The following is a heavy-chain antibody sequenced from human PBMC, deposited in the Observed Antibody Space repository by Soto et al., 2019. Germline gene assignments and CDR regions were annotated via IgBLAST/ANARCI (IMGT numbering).Heavy chain of an antibody. Sequence: QVRLQESGPGLVKPSETLSLTCTVSGGSISSYYWSWIRQPPGKGLEWIGYIYYSGSTNYNPSLKSRVTISVDTSKNQFSLKLSSVTAADTAVYYCAREGTGDAFDIWGQGTMVTVSS. D-gene: IGHD1-1*01. V-gene: IGHV4-59*01. CDR2: IYYSGST. CDR3: AREGTGDAFDI. J-gene: IGHJ3*02. CDR1: GGSISSYY.